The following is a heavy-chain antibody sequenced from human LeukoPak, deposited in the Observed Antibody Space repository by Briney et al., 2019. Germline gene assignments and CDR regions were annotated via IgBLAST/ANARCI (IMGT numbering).Heavy chain of an antibody. Sequence: SETLSLTCTVSGGSISSYYWSWIRQPPGKGLEWIGYIYYSGSTNYNPSLKSRVTISVDTSKNQFSLKLSSVTAADTAVYYCARHKKSRLLWFGELGNWFDPWGQGTLVTVSS. CDR1: GGSISSYY. D-gene: IGHD3-10*01. CDR2: IYYSGST. V-gene: IGHV4-59*08. J-gene: IGHJ5*02. CDR3: ARHKKSRLLWFGELGNWFDP.